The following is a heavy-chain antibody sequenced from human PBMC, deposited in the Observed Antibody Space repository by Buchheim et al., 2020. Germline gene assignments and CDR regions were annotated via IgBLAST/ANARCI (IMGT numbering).Heavy chain of an antibody. D-gene: IGHD3-10*01. CDR3: AKEGYYGSGSYNNYYYYGMDV. CDR1: GFTFSSYA. J-gene: IGHJ6*02. Sequence: EVQLLESGGGLVQPGGSLRLSCAASGFTFSSYAMSWVRQAPGKGLEWVSAISGSGGSTYYADSVKGRFTISRDTSKNTLYLQMNSLRAEDTAVYYCAKEGYYGSGSYNNYYYYGMDVWGQGTT. V-gene: IGHV3-23*01. CDR2: ISGSGGST.